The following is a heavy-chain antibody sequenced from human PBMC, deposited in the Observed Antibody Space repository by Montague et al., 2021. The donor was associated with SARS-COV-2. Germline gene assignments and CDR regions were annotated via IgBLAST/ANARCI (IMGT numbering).Heavy chain of an antibody. CDR3: ARGLTDVTVILVFVGASLYFDS. V-gene: IGHV4-59*12. CDR1: GGSISTYY. J-gene: IGHJ4*02. Sequence: SETLSLTCTVSGGSISTYYWSWIRQPPGKGLEWIGYIYYSGSTNYSPSLKSRVTISVDTSKNQFSLKLSSLTAADTAVYYCARGLTDVTVILVFVGASLYFDSWGQGALVTVSS. CDR2: IYYSGST. D-gene: IGHD3-22*01.